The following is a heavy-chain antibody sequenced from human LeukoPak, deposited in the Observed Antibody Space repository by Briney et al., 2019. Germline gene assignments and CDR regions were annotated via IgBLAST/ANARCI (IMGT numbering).Heavy chain of an antibody. CDR1: GFTFDDYA. CDR2: ISWNSGSI. CDR3: AKVLTASQVGPMVPY. J-gene: IGHJ4*02. V-gene: IGHV3-9*01. Sequence: GRSLRLSCAASGFTFDDYAMHWVRQAPGKGLEWVSGISWNSGSIGYADSVKGRFTISRDNAKNSLYLQMNSLRAEDTAVYYCAKVLTASQVGPMVPYWGQGTLVTVSS. D-gene: IGHD3-10*01.